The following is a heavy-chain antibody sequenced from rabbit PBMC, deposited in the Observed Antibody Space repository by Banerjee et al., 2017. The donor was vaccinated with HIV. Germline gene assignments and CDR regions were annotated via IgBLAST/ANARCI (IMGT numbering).Heavy chain of an antibody. J-gene: IGHJ4*01. CDR2: IYAGSSGST. CDR1: GFSFSSNA. CDR3: ARDFNL. V-gene: IGHV1S45*01. Sequence: QQQLEESGGGLVKPEGSLTLTCTASGFSFSSNAMCWVRQAPGKGLEWIACIYAGSSGSTYYASWAKGRFTISKTSSTTVTLQMTSRTAADTATYFCARDFNLWGPGTLVTVS.